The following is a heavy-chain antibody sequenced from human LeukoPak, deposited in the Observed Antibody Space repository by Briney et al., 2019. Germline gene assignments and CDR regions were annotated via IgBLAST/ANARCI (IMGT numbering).Heavy chain of an antibody. V-gene: IGHV4-30-4*01. Sequence: SETLSLTCTVSGGSISGDSISSGDYHWSWIRQPPGKGLEWIGNIYNSGSTYYNPSLKSRVSISLDTSKNQSSLKLSSVTAADTAVYYCAFHDYVWGSYRHFDYWGQGTLVTVSS. D-gene: IGHD3-16*02. CDR2: IYNSGST. J-gene: IGHJ4*02. CDR1: GGSISGDSISSGDYH. CDR3: AFHDYVWGSYRHFDY.